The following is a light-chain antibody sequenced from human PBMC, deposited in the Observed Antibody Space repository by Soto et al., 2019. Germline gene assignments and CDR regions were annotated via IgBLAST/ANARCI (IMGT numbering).Light chain of an antibody. J-gene: IGKJ5*01. Sequence: EIVMTQSPATLYVSPGDSATLSCRASQSVNTNVAWYRQDPGQAPRLVIYGASTKAAGTPGRFTGSGSGTDFTLTISSLQSEDFAIYYCQQYDNWPPVTFGQGTRRE. CDR1: QSVNTN. CDR3: QQYDNWPPVT. V-gene: IGKV3D-15*01. CDR2: GAS.